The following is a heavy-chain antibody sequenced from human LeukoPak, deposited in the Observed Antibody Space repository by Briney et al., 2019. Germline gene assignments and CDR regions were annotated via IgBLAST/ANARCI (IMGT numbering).Heavy chain of an antibody. Sequence: GGSLRLSCAASGFTFSDYWMSWLRQAPGKGLEWVANIKKDGSEKSYVDSVKGRLTISRDNAKNSLYLQMNSLRAEDTAVFYCARYYYGSGTSFDPWGQGTLVTVSS. J-gene: IGHJ5*02. CDR1: GFTFSDYW. CDR2: IKKDGSEK. CDR3: ARYYYGSGTSFDP. V-gene: IGHV3-7*01. D-gene: IGHD3-10*01.